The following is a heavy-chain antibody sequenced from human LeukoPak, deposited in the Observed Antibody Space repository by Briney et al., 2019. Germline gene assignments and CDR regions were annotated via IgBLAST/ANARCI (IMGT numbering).Heavy chain of an antibody. J-gene: IGHJ6*02. CDR1: GFTVSSNY. CDR2: IYSGGST. CDR3: AKDVRQLVYYYYYGMDV. D-gene: IGHD6-13*01. V-gene: IGHV3-53*05. Sequence: GGSLRLSCAASGFTVSSNYMSWVRQAPGKGLEWVSVIYSGGSTFYADSVKGRFTISRDNSKNTPYLQMNSLRAEDTAVYYCAKDVRQLVYYYYYGMDVWGQGTTVTVSS.